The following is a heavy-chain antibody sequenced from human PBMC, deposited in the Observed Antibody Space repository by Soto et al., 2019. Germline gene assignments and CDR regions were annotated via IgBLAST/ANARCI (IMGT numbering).Heavy chain of an antibody. J-gene: IGHJ6*02. Sequence: QVQLVESGGGVVQPGRSLRLSCAASGFTFSSYGMHWVRQAPGKGLEWVAVIWYDGSNKYYADSVKGRFTISRANSKNTLYLQMNSLRAEDTAVYYCARVPTYDILTGYPRYGMDVWGQGTTVTVSS. V-gene: IGHV3-33*01. CDR2: IWYDGSNK. CDR3: ARVPTYDILTGYPRYGMDV. D-gene: IGHD3-9*01. CDR1: GFTFSSYG.